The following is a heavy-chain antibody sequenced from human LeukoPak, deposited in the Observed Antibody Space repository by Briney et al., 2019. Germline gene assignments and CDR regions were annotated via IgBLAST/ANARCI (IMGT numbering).Heavy chain of an antibody. Sequence: ASVKVSCKASGGTFSSYAISWVRQAPGQGLEWMGGIIPIFGTANYAQKFQGRVTITADESTSTAYMELSSLRSEDTAVYYCASYRYDILTGYYAWYFDYWGQGTLVTVSS. CDR3: ASYRYDILTGYYAWYFDY. CDR1: GGTFSSYA. D-gene: IGHD3-9*01. CDR2: IIPIFGTA. J-gene: IGHJ4*02. V-gene: IGHV1-69*13.